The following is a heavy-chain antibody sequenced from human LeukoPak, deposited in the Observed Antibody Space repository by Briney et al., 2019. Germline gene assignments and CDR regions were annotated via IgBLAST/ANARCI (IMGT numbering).Heavy chain of an antibody. CDR2: IYHSGST. CDR1: GGSISSGGYY. V-gene: IGHV4-30-2*01. CDR3: ARGVERRDAFDI. Sequence: PSQTLSLTCTFSGGSISSGGYYWNWIRQPPGKGLGWIGYIYHSGSTYYNPSLKSRVTISVDTSKNQFSLKLSSVTAADTAVYYCARGVERRDAFDIWGQGTMVTVSS. J-gene: IGHJ3*02. D-gene: IGHD3-3*01.